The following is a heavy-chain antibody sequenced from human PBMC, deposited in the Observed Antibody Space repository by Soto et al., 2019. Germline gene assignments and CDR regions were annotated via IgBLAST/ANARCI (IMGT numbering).Heavy chain of an antibody. V-gene: IGHV1-69*13. Sequence: SVKVSCKASGGTFSSYAISWVRQAPGQGLEWMGGIIPIFGTANYAQKFQGRVTITADESTSAAYMELSSLRSEDTAMYYCARGPKSGNYFLSFFDYWGQGSLVTVSS. CDR2: IIPIFGTA. D-gene: IGHD1-26*01. CDR1: GGTFSSYA. J-gene: IGHJ4*02. CDR3: ARGPKSGNYFLSFFDY.